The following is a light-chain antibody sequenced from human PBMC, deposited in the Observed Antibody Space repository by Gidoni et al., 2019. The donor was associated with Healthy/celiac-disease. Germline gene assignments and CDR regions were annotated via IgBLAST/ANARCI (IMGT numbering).Light chain of an antibody. Sequence: DIVLTQSAGTLSLSPGERATLSCRASQSVSSSYLAWYQQKPGQAPRLLIYGASSRSTGIPDRFSGSGPGTDFTLTIIRLEPEDFAVYYCQQYGSSPWTFGQGTKVEIK. CDR3: QQYGSSPWT. V-gene: IGKV3-20*01. CDR1: QSVSSSY. CDR2: GAS. J-gene: IGKJ1*01.